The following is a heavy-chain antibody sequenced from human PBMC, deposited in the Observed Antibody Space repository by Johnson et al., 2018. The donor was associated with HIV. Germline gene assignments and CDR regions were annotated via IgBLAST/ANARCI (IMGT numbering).Heavy chain of an antibody. D-gene: IGHD2-8*02. Sequence: EVQLVESGGGVVRPGGSLRLSCAASGFNFDDYGMSWVRQAPGKGVEWVSGINWNGGRSGYADSVKGRFTISRDNSHNTLYLQMNGLRPVDTAVYYCARDWDWGGVFDVWGQGTMVTVS. CDR2: INWNGGRS. CDR3: ARDWDWGGVFDV. V-gene: IGHV3-20*04. J-gene: IGHJ3*01. CDR1: GFNFDDYG.